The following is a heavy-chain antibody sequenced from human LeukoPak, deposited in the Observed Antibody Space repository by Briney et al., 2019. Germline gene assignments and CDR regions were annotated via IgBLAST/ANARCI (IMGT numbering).Heavy chain of an antibody. D-gene: IGHD3-10*01. Sequence: ASVKVSCKASGDTFTGYYMHWVRQAPGQGLEWMGWINPNSGGTNYAQKFQGRVTMTRDTSISTAYTELSRLRSDDTAVYYCARGTLFWRYYGSGSYYKRKNYYYMDVWGKGTTVTISS. CDR2: INPNSGGT. J-gene: IGHJ6*03. CDR1: GDTFTGYY. CDR3: ARGTLFWRYYGSGSYYKRKNYYYMDV. V-gene: IGHV1-2*02.